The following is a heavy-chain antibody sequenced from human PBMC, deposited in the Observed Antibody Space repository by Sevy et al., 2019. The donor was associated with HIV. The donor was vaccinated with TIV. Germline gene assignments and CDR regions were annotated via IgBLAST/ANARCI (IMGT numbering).Heavy chain of an antibody. V-gene: IGHV3-30-3*01. J-gene: IGHJ4*02. CDR3: ARDAMRVIGQLWLNY. Sequence: EGSLRLSCAASGFTFSSYAMHWVRQAPGKGLEWVAVISYDGSNKYYADSVKGRFTISRDNSKNTLYLQMNSLRAEDTAVYYCARDAMRVIGQLWLNYWGQGTLVTVSS. D-gene: IGHD5-18*01. CDR1: GFTFSSYA. CDR2: ISYDGSNK.